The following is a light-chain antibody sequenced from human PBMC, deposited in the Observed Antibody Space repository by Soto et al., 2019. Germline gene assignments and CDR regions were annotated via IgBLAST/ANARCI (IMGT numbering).Light chain of an antibody. J-gene: IGLJ3*02. CDR2: DDN. V-gene: IGLV1-40*01. CDR3: QSYDSTLSASV. CDR1: NSNIGSGYG. Sequence: QSVLTQPPSVSGAPGQRVTISCTGNNSNIGSGYGLHWYQQLPGIAPKLLIYDDNNRPSGVPDRFSGSKSDTSASLAITGLQAEDEADYYCQSYDSTLSASVFGGGTKVTVL.